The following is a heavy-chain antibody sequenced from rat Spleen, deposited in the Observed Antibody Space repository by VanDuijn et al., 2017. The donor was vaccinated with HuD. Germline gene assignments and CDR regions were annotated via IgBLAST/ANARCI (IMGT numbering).Heavy chain of an antibody. CDR2: ISPSGGTT. J-gene: IGHJ2*01. D-gene: IGHD1-11*01. Sequence: EVQLVESGGGLVQPGRSLKLSCAASGFTFSDYNMAWVRQAPKKGLEWVATISPSGGTTYYRDSVKGRFTVSRDNAKTTLYLQMDSLRSEDTATYYCARGDYGGYNWGQGVMVTVSS. V-gene: IGHV5-7*01. CDR1: GFTFSDYN. CDR3: ARGDYGGYN.